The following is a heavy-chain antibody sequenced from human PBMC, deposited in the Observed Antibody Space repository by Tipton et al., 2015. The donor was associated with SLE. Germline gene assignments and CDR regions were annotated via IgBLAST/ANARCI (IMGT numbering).Heavy chain of an antibody. CDR1: GGSFSAYY. CDR2: INHSGSS. CDR3: ARLGRDGDYENGWCFDF. D-gene: IGHD4-17*01. J-gene: IGHJ2*01. Sequence: TLSLTCAVYGGSFSAYYWSWVRQPPGKGLGWIGEINHSGSSDYNPSLRSRVTISIDTSKNQFSLKLNSVTAADTAVYYCARLGRDGDYENGWCFDFWGRGALVTVSS. V-gene: IGHV4-34*01.